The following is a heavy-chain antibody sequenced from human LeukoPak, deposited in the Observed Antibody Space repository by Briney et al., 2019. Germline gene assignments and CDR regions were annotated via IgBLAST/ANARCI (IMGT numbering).Heavy chain of an antibody. CDR1: GGTFSSYA. CDR3: ARAHRGRLTGLDY. CDR2: IIPIFGTA. J-gene: IGHJ4*02. V-gene: IGHV1-69*13. Sequence: GASVKVFCKASGGTFSSYAISWVRQAPGQGLEWMGGIIPIFGTANYAQKFQGRVTITADESTSTAYMELSSLRSEDTAVYYCARAHRGRLTGLDYWGQGTLVTVSS. D-gene: IGHD1-14*01.